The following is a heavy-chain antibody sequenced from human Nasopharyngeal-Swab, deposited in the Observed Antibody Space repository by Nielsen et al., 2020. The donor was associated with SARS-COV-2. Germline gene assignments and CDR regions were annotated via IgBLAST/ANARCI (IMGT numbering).Heavy chain of an antibody. CDR1: GGSFSDNP. CDR3: ARGPGQVHSFDS. D-gene: IGHD3-10*01. Sequence: SQTLSLTCAVYGGSFSDNPWSWLRLLPGKGLEWIGEINHRGGTAYRSSLKSRVSISVDTSKNQFSLELRSVTVADTAVYFCARGPGQVHSFDSWDQGRLVTVSS. V-gene: IGHV4-34*01. CDR2: INHRGGT. J-gene: IGHJ4*02.